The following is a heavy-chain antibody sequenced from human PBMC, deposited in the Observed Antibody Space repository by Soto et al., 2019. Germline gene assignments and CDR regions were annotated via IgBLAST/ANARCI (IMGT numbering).Heavy chain of an antibody. D-gene: IGHD2-15*01. J-gene: IGHJ4*02. CDR2: IKSKAAGGTT. Sequence: EVQLVESGGGLVKPGGSLRLSCAASGFTFNNGWMSWVRQAPGKGLEWVGRIKSKAAGGTTDYSAHVQSRFTISRDDSTNTVPLQMNSLKTEDTAVYYCTTDSTQTFCDRGPCYSVLTKLHDSGGQGTRVPFSS. V-gene: IGHV3-15*01. CDR3: TTDSTQTFCDRGPCYSVLTKLHDS. CDR1: GFTFNNGW.